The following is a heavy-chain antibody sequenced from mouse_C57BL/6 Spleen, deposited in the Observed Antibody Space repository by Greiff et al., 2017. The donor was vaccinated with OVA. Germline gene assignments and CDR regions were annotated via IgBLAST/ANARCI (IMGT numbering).Heavy chain of an antibody. J-gene: IGHJ3*01. V-gene: IGHV14-4*01. D-gene: IGHD3-2*02. CDR3: TLGRQLRPAWFAY. Sequence: VQLQQSGAELVRPGASVKLSCTASGFNIKDDYMHWVKQRPEQGLEWIGWIDPENGDTEYASKFQGKATITADTSSNTAYLQLSSLTSEDTAVDYCTLGRQLRPAWFAYWGQGTLVTVSA. CDR1: GFNIKDDY. CDR2: IDPENGDT.